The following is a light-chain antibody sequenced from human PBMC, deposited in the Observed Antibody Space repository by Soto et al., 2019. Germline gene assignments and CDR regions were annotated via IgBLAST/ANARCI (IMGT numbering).Light chain of an antibody. CDR3: QQYYSTPRT. CDR1: QSVLYSSNNKNY. J-gene: IGKJ1*01. Sequence: DIVMTQSPDSLAVSLGERATINCKSSQSVLYSSNNKNYLAWYQQKPGQPPKLLIYWASTRESGVPDRFSGSGTGTELTLTISSLQAEDVAVYYCQQYYSTPRTFGQGTKVEIK. V-gene: IGKV4-1*01. CDR2: WAS.